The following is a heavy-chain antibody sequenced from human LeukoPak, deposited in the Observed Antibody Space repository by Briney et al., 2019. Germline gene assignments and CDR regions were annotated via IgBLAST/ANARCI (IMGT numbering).Heavy chain of an antibody. CDR1: GFIFSSYA. D-gene: IGHD5-24*01. CDR3: AKTSRWERDYFDY. J-gene: IGHJ4*02. V-gene: IGHV3-23*01. CDR2: MSGVGGNT. Sequence: GGSLRLSCAGSGFIFSSYAMSWVRQARGKGLEWVSAMSGVGGNTFYTDSVRGRFTISRDNSKNTLYLQMNSLRAEDTAIYYCAKTSRWERDYFDYWGQGTLVTVSS.